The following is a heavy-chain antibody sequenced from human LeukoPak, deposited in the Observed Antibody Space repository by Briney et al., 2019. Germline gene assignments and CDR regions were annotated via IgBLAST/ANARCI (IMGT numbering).Heavy chain of an antibody. Sequence: SETLSPTCTVSGGSISSYYWSWIRQPPGKGLEWIGEINHSGSTNYNPSLKSRVTISVDTSKNQFSLKLSSVTAADTAVYYCARVYDTVNYYYYGMDVWGQGTTVTVSS. D-gene: IGHD3-22*01. CDR1: GGSISSYY. V-gene: IGHV4-34*01. CDR2: INHSGST. J-gene: IGHJ6*02. CDR3: ARVYDTVNYYYYGMDV.